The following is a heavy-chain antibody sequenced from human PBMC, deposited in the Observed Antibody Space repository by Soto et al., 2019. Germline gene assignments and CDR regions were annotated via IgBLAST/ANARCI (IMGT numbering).Heavy chain of an antibody. CDR1: GGTFSSYA. CDR2: IIPIFGTA. J-gene: IGHJ5*02. V-gene: IGHV1-69*13. Sequence: SVKVSCKASGGTFSSYAISWVRQAPGQGLEWMGGIIPIFGTANYAQKFQGRVTITADESTSTAYMELSSLRSEGTAVYYCARAQAPPTIFGVVISNWFDPWGQGTLVTVSS. D-gene: IGHD3-3*01. CDR3: ARAQAPPTIFGVVISNWFDP.